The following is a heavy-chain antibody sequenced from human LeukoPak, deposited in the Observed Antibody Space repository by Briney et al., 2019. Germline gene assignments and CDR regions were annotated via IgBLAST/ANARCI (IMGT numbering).Heavy chain of an antibody. V-gene: IGHV4-59*08. Sequence: SETLSLTCTVSDESINTYYWSWIRQPPGKGLEWIGYIHYSGITNYNPSLKSRVTMAVDTSKNQFSLRLSSVTAADTAVYYCARLGTVVTPDWYFGLWGRGTLVTVSS. D-gene: IGHD4-23*01. J-gene: IGHJ2*01. CDR3: ARLGTVVTPDWYFGL. CDR2: IHYSGIT. CDR1: DESINTYY.